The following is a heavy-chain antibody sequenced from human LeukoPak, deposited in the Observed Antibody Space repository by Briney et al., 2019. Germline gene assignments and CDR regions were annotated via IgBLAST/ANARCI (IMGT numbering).Heavy chain of an antibody. Sequence: GGSLRLSCAASGFTFSSYAMSRVRQAPGKGLEWLSAISGSGGSTYYADSVKGRFTISRDNSKNTLYLQMNSLRAEDTAVYYCAKHGLRQYYSDYWGRGTLVTVSS. CDR3: AKHGLRQYYSDY. CDR1: GFTFSSYA. CDR2: ISGSGGST. D-gene: IGHD4-17*01. J-gene: IGHJ4*02. V-gene: IGHV3-23*01.